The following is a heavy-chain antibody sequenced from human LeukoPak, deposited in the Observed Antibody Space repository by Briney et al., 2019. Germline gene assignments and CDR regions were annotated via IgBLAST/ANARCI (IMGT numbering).Heavy chain of an antibody. V-gene: IGHV3-30-3*01. CDR2: ISYDGSNK. CDR1: GFTFGSYA. CDR3: ARDLQYDYVWGPYDY. D-gene: IGHD3-16*01. Sequence: PGRSLRLSCAASGFTFGSYAMHWVRQAPGKGLEWVAVISYDGSNKYYADSVKGRFTISRDNSKNTLYLQMNSLRAEDTAVYYCARDLQYDYVWGPYDYWGQGTLVTVSS. J-gene: IGHJ4*02.